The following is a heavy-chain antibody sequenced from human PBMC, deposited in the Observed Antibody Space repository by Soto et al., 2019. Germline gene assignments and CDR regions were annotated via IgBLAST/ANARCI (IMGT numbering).Heavy chain of an antibody. CDR1: GGSVNSYY. Sequence: QVQLQESGPGLVRPSETLSLTCTVSGGSVNSYYWSWIRQNPGKGPEWIGYIFYSGSTNSNPSLKIGASRSVDMSKNQSSLRLRSLTDAETAVYYCARVFPTYCGGDCAYFDSWGQGILVTVSS. J-gene: IGHJ4*02. D-gene: IGHD2-21*02. CDR2: IFYSGST. V-gene: IGHV4-59*02. CDR3: ARVFPTYCGGDCAYFDS.